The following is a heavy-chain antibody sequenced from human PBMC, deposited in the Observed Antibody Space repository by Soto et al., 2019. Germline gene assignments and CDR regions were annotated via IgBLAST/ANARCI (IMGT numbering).Heavy chain of an antibody. J-gene: IGHJ6*02. CDR1: GYTFTSYG. CDR2: ISAYNGNT. V-gene: IGHV1-18*04. D-gene: IGHD2-2*02. CDR3: ASGYCSSTSCYRGLQNYYYYYCMDV. Sequence: GASVKGSCKASGYTFTSYGISWVRQAPGQGLEWMGWISAYNGNTNYAQKVQGRVTMTADTSTSTAYMERRSLRSDDTAVYYCASGYCSSTSCYRGLQNYYYYYCMDVWGQVTTVPVSS.